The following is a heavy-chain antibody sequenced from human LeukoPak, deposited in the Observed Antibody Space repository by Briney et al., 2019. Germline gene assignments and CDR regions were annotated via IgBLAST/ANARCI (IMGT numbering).Heavy chain of an antibody. J-gene: IGHJ3*02. Sequence: SETLSLTCTVSGGYISSTNYYWGWIRQPPGKGLEWIGSIYYSGTTYYNPSLKSRVTISVDTSKNQFSLKLSSVTAADTAVYYCARLSMVTTRDAFDIWGQGTMVTVSS. CDR1: GGYISSTNYY. CDR3: ARLSMVTTRDAFDI. CDR2: IYYSGTT. V-gene: IGHV4-39*01. D-gene: IGHD4-17*01.